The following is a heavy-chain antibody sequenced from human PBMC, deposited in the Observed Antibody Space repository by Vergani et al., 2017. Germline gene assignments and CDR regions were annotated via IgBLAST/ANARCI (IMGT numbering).Heavy chain of an antibody. J-gene: IGHJ1*01. Sequence: EVQLLESGGGLVQPGGSLRLSCAASGFTFSSYAMSWVRQAPGKGLEWVSAISGSGGSTYYADSVKGRFTISRDNSKNTLYLQMNSPRAEDTAVYYCAKVLRYFDWYYHHWGQGTLVTVSS. V-gene: IGHV3-23*01. CDR3: AKVLRYFDWYYHH. CDR2: ISGSGGST. D-gene: IGHD3-9*01. CDR1: GFTFSSYA.